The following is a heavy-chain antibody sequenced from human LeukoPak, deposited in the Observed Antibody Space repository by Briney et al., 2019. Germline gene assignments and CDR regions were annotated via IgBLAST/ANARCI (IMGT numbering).Heavy chain of an antibody. V-gene: IGHV3-23*01. CDR1: GFTFSSYA. Sequence: GGSLRLSCAASGFTFSSYAMSWVRQAPGKGLEWVSAISGSGGSTYYADSVKGRFTISRDNSKNTLYLQMNSLRAEDMAVYYCARYCSGVSCYSGYDYWGQGTLVTVSS. CDR3: ARYCSGVSCYSGYDY. CDR2: ISGSGGST. D-gene: IGHD2-15*01. J-gene: IGHJ4*02.